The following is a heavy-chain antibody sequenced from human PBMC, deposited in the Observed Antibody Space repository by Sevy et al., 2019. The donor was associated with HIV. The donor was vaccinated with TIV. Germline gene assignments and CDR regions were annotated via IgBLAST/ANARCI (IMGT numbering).Heavy chain of an antibody. CDR3: TTDYGYGSGLGGFDY. J-gene: IGHJ4*02. D-gene: IGHD3-10*01. V-gene: IGHV3-15*01. CDR1: GFTFSNAW. Sequence: GGSLRLSCAASGFTFSNAWMSWVRQAPGKGLEWVGRIKSKTDGGTTDYAAPLKGRFTISRDDSKNTLYLQMNSLKTEDTAVYYCTTDYGYGSGLGGFDYWGQGTLVTVSS. CDR2: IKSKTDGGTT.